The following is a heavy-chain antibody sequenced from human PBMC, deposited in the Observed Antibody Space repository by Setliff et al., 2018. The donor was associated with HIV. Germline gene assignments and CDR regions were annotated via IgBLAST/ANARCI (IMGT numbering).Heavy chain of an antibody. J-gene: IGHJ1*01. CDR3: AKDAGSYSYVHEYFQH. CDR2: IDSDGSDT. D-gene: IGHD5-18*01. Sequence: PGESLKISCVASGLTFSNYWMHWVRQAPGKGLVWVSRIDSDGSDTDYADSVRGRFTISRDNSKNTLYLQMNSLRAEDTAVYYCAKDAGSYSYVHEYFQHWGQGTLVTVSS. CDR1: GLTFSNYW. V-gene: IGHV3-74*01.